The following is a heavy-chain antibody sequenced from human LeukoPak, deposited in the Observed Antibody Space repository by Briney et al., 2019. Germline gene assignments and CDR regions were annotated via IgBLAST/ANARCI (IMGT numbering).Heavy chain of an antibody. D-gene: IGHD3-10*01. CDR3: ARLSYYGSGSYYNGAGDY. CDR2: IYHSGST. J-gene: IGHJ4*02. Sequence: SGTLSLTCAVSGGSISSSNWWSWVRQPPGKGLEWIGEIYHSGSTNYNPSLKSRVTISVDKSKNQFSLKPSSVTAADTAVYYCARLSYYGSGSYYNGAGDYWGQGTLVTVSS. CDR1: GGSISSSNW. V-gene: IGHV4-4*02.